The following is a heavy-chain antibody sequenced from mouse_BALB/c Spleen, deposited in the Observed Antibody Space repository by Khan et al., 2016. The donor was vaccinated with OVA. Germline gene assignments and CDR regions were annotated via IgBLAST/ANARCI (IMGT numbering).Heavy chain of an antibody. V-gene: IGHV9-2-1*01. Sequence: QIQLVQSGPELKKPGETVKISCKASGYTFTDYSMHWVKQPPGKGLKWMGWINTDTGEPTYADDFKGRFAFSLETSASTAYLQINNLENEDTATYYCARDRYDYFDYWGQGTTLTVSS. D-gene: IGHD2-14*01. CDR3: ARDRYDYFDY. CDR1: GYTFTDYS. CDR2: INTDTGEP. J-gene: IGHJ2*01.